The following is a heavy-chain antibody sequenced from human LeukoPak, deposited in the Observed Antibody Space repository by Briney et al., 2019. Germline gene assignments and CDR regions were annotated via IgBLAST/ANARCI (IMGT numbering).Heavy chain of an antibody. CDR3: ARDDGGDLNDAFDI. J-gene: IGHJ3*02. Sequence: TGGSLRLSCTASGFTFGDYVMNWVRQAPGKGLEWVSSITGSSDYIYYADSVKGRFTISRDNAKNSVYLQMNSLRAEDTAVYYCARDDGGDLNDAFDIWGQGTMVTVSS. D-gene: IGHD2-21*02. CDR2: ITGSSDYI. CDR1: GFTFGDYV. V-gene: IGHV3-21*01.